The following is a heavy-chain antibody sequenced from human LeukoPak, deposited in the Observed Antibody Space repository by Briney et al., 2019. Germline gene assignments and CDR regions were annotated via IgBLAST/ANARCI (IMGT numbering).Heavy chain of an antibody. V-gene: IGHV1-2*02. D-gene: IGHD5-18*01. J-gene: IGHJ6*03. CDR1: GYTFTGYY. Sequence: ASVKVSCKASGYTFTGYYMHWVRQAPGQGLEWMGCINPNRGGTNYAQKFQGRVTMTRDTSISTAYMELSRLRSDDTAVYYCARVVDTAMKNYYYYYMDVWGKGTTVTVSS. CDR2: INPNRGGT. CDR3: ARVVDTAMKNYYYYYMDV.